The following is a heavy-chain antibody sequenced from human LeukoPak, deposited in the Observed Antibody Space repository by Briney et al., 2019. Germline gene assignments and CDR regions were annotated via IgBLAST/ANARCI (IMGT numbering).Heavy chain of an antibody. V-gene: IGHV4-4*07. Sequence: SETLSLTCTVSGGSISSHYWSWIRQPAGKGLEWIGRIYTSGSTNYNPSLKSRVTMSVDTSKNQFSLKLSSVTAADTAVYYCARGASGYDYYYGMDVWGQGTTVTVSS. J-gene: IGHJ6*02. D-gene: IGHD5-12*01. CDR2: IYTSGST. CDR3: ARGASGYDYYYGMDV. CDR1: GGSISSHY.